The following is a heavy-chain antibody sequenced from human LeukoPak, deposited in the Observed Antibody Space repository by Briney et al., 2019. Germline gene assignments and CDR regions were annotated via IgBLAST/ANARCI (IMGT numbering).Heavy chain of an antibody. Sequence: SETLSLTCAVYGGSFSGYYWSWIRQPPGQGLEWIGEINHSGSTNYNPSPKTRVIISVGTSTNQFSLKLRSVTAAETAVYYCARVPSPYGSGVLEVGNNWFDPWGQGTLVTVSS. CDR3: ARVPSPYGSGVLEVGNNWFDP. CDR1: GGSFSGYY. D-gene: IGHD3-10*01. V-gene: IGHV4-34*01. J-gene: IGHJ5*02. CDR2: INHSGST.